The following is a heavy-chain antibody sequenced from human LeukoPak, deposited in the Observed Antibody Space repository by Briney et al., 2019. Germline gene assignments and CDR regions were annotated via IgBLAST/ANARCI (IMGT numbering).Heavy chain of an antibody. CDR2: IYYTGSS. CDR3: ARRVVVVTANDKSDAFDV. V-gene: IGHV4-59*01. Sequence: SETLSLTCTVSGGSISGYYWNWIRQPPGEGLEWIGYIYYTGSSNYNPSLKSRVSISLDTSKNQFSLKLSSVPAADTAVYYCARRVVVVTANDKSDAFDVWGQGTVVTVSS. CDR1: GGSISGYY. J-gene: IGHJ3*01. D-gene: IGHD2-21*02.